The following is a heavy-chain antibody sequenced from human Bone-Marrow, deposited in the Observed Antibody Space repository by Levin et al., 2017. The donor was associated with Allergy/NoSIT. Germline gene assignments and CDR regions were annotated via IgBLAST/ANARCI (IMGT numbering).Heavy chain of an antibody. V-gene: IGHV4-34*01. J-gene: IGHJ4*02. CDR1: GGSFSTYY. Sequence: SQTLSLTCAVYGGSFSTYYWSWIRQPPGKGLEWIGEVTHSGSTNYNPSLKSRVTISVDTSENQFSLKLSSVTAADTAVYYCARGSTLYCGDGCPDLDYWGQGTLVTVSS. CDR3: ARGSTLYCGDGCPDLDY. CDR2: VTHSGST. D-gene: IGHD2-21*02.